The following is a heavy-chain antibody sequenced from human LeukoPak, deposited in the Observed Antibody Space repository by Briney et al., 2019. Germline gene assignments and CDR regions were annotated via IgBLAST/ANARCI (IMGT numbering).Heavy chain of an antibody. Sequence: GGSLRLSCAVSGVTVSSRYMGWVRQARGKGLEWVSSMYRGGGTDYADSVKGRFNISRDNSKNTLYLQRNSLRAEDTAVYYCARDPSPFYGDYAYWGQGTLVTVSS. CDR2: MYRGGGT. CDR1: GVTVSSRY. J-gene: IGHJ4*02. CDR3: ARDPSPFYGDYAY. D-gene: IGHD4-17*01. V-gene: IGHV3-66*01.